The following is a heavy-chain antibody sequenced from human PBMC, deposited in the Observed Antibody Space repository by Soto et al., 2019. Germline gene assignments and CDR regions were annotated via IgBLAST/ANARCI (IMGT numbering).Heavy chain of an antibody. CDR1: GGSFSGGGYY. CDR3: ARHEGNGNVWPLDY. CDR2: ISYSGST. J-gene: IGHJ4*02. Sequence: SETLSLTCTVSGGSFSGGGYYWSWIRQHPGKGLEWMGYISYSGSTKYMPSLRSRVTLSVDTSKNQFSLRLTSVTAEDTAVYYCARHEGNGNVWPLDYWGQGILVTVSS. D-gene: IGHD2-8*01. V-gene: IGHV4-39*01.